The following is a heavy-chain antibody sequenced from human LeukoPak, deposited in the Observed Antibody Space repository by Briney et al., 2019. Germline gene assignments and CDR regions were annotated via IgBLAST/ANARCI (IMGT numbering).Heavy chain of an antibody. Sequence: GGSLRLSCAASGFTFNSYWMTWVRQAPGKGLEWVANIKQDGSEIYYVDSVKGRFTISRDNAMNSLYLQMNSLRAEDTAVYYCASTMVRGVIDAFDVWGQGAMVTVSS. J-gene: IGHJ3*01. CDR1: GFTFNSYW. D-gene: IGHD3-10*01. CDR2: IKQDGSEI. CDR3: ASTMVRGVIDAFDV. V-gene: IGHV3-7*01.